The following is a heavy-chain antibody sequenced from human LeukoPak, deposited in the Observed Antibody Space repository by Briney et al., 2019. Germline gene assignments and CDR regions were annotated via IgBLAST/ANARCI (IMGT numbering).Heavy chain of an antibody. V-gene: IGHV4-34*01. CDR2: INHSGST. J-gene: IGHJ6*02. CDR1: GGSFSGYY. Sequence: SSETLSLTCAVYGGSFSGYYWSWIRQPPGKGLEWIGEINHSGSTNYNPSLKSRVTISVDTSKNQFSLKLSSVTAADTAVYYCARGGGGLLKEWLVPYYYYGMDVWAKGPRSPSP. CDR3: ARGGGGLLKEWLVPYYYYGMDV. D-gene: IGHD6-19*01.